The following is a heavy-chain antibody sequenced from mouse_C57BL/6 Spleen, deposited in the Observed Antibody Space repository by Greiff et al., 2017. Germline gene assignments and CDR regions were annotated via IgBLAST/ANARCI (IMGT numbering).Heavy chain of an antibody. CDR2: IYPGSGST. Sequence: QVHVKQPGAELVKPGASVKMSCKASGYTFTSYWITWVKQRPGQGLEWIGDIYPGSGSTNYNEKFKSKATLTVDTSSSTAYMQLSSLTSEDSAVXYCARRLREDYYAMDYWGQGTSVTVSS. D-gene: IGHD1-1*01. CDR3: ARRLREDYYAMDY. J-gene: IGHJ4*01. V-gene: IGHV1-55*01. CDR1: GYTFTSYW.